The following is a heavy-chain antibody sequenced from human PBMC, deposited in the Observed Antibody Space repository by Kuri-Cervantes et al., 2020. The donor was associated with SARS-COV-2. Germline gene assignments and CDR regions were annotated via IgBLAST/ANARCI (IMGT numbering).Heavy chain of an antibody. J-gene: IGHJ4*02. V-gene: IGHV3-21*06. Sequence: GESLKISCTASGFTFNTYNMKWVRQAPGKGLEWVSGIGPSNTYIYYADSVKGRFIISRDNAKNSLYLQMNSLRVEDTAVYYCAKDQGDSYGISYFDYWGQGTLVTVSS. CDR1: GFTFNTYN. CDR2: IGPSNTYI. CDR3: AKDQGDSYGISYFDY. D-gene: IGHD5-18*01.